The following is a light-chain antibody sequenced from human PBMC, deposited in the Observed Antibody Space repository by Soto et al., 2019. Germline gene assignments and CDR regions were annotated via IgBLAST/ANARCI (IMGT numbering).Light chain of an antibody. Sequence: DIQMTQSPSTLSASVGDTVTITCRASQSVSNWLAWYRQKPGKAPNLLIYKASNLESGVPSRFSGNGSGTEFTLTISSLQPDDFATYYCQHYNSYPVTFGQGTKLEI. V-gene: IGKV1-5*03. CDR3: QHYNSYPVT. CDR2: KAS. CDR1: QSVSNW. J-gene: IGKJ2*01.